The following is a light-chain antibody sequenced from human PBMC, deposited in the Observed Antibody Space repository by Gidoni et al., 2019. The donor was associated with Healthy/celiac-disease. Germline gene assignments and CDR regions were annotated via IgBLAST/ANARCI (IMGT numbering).Light chain of an antibody. CDR3: QQFNSYPRT. CDR2: DAY. V-gene: IGKV1-13*02. J-gene: IGKJ1*01. CDR1: QGISSA. Sequence: AIQLTQSPSSLSASVGDRVTSTCRASQGISSALACYQQKPGKAPKLLIYDAYSLESGVPSRFSGSGSGTDFTITISSLQPEDFATYYWQQFNSYPRTFGQGTKVEIK.